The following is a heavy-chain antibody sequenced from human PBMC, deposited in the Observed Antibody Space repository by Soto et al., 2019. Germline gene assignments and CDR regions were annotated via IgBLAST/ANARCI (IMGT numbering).Heavy chain of an antibody. D-gene: IGHD6-19*01. CDR1: GGSITNYY. J-gene: IGHJ4*02. Sequence: QVQLQQSGPGLVKPSETLSLTCTVSGGSITNYYWSWVRQPPGKGLEWIGYIYYTVSNNYSPSLKSRVTMSMDTSNRQYYLKLTSVTAADTAVYYCARLSGSGWYTAAYWGPGTLVTVSS. V-gene: IGHV4-59*08. CDR2: IYYTVSN. CDR3: ARLSGSGWYTAAY.